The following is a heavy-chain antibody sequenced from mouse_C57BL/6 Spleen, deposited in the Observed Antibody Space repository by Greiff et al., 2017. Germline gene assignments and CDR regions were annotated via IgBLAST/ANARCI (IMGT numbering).Heavy chain of an antibody. Sequence: VQVVESGPGLVQPSQSLSITCTVSGFSLTSYGVHWVRQSPGKGLEWLGVIWRGGSTDYNAAFMSRLSINKFNAKSQVFFKMNRLQADDSAVYYCAKNGDYAMDYWGQGTSVTVSS. J-gene: IGHJ4*01. CDR2: IWRGGST. CDR1: GFSLTSYG. CDR3: AKNGDYAMDY. V-gene: IGHV2-5*01.